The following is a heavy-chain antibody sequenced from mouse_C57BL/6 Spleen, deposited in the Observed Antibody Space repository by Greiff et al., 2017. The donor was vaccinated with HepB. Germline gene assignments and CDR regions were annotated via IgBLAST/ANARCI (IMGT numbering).Heavy chain of an antibody. D-gene: IGHD2-2*01. J-gene: IGHJ4*01. CDR1: GYSFTGYY. Sequence: EVKLQESGPELVKPGASVKISCKASGYSFTGYYMNWVKQSPEKSLEWIGEINPSTGGTTYNQKFKAKATLTVDKSSSTAYMQLKSLTSEDSAVYYCARVGGYGYDDAMDYWGQGTSVTVSS. V-gene: IGHV1-42*01. CDR3: ARVGGYGYDDAMDY. CDR2: INPSTGGT.